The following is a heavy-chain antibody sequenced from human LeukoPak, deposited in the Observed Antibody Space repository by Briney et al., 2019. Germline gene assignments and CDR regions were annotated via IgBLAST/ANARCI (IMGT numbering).Heavy chain of an antibody. J-gene: IGHJ4*02. CDR1: GGSFSGYY. D-gene: IGHD6-19*01. Sequence: PSETLSLTCAVYGGSFSGYYWSWIRQPPGKGLEWIGSIYYSGSTYYNPSLKSRVTISVDTSKNQFSLKLSSVTAADTAVYYCARLVGYSSGWYWIDYWGQGTLVTVSS. CDR3: ARLVGYSSGWYWIDY. CDR2: IYYSGST. V-gene: IGHV4-34*01.